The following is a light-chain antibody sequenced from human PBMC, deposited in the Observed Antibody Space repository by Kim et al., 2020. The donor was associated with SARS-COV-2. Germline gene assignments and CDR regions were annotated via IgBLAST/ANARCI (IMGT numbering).Light chain of an antibody. CDR1: QYIENW. CDR2: DAS. V-gene: IGKV3-11*01. CDR3: QHRRTWPLT. Sequence: SLSPGERVPLSCRASQYIENWLAWYQQRPGQVPRLLIYDASNRATGIPARFSGSGSGTDFTLTISSLEPEDFAVYYCQHRRTWPLTFGQGTKLEI. J-gene: IGKJ2*01.